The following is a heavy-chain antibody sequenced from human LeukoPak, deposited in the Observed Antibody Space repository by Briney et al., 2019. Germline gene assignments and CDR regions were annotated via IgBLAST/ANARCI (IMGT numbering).Heavy chain of an antibody. CDR3: ARTSARGAQFDY. V-gene: IGHV4-4*07. J-gene: IGHJ4*02. D-gene: IGHD3-10*01. CDR2: IYTSGST. CDR1: GGSISSYY. Sequence: PSETLSLTCTVSGGSISSYYWSWIRQPAGKGLEWIGRIYTSGSTNYNPSLKSRVTMSVDTSNNQFSLNLSSVTAADTAVYYCARTSARGAQFDYWGQGTLVTVSS.